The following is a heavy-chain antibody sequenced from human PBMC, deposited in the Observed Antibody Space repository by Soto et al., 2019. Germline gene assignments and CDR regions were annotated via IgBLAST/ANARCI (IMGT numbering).Heavy chain of an antibody. CDR2: IYYSGST. CDR3: ARGHTYCYDSSGYSPPDW. CDR1: GGSISSGDYY. J-gene: IGHJ4*02. V-gene: IGHV4-30-4*01. D-gene: IGHD3-22*01. Sequence: NPSETLSLTCTVSGGSISSGDYYWSWIRQPPGKGLEWIGYIYYSGSTYYNPSLKSRVTISVDTSKNQFSLKLSSVTAADTAVYYCARGHTYCYDSSGYSPPDWWGQGTLVTVSS.